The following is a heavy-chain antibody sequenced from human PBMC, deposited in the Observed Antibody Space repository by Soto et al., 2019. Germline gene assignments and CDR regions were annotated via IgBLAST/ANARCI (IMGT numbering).Heavy chain of an antibody. CDR3: ARDEWEGSCYYTGYGMDV. V-gene: IGHV3-30-3*01. CDR2: ISYDGSNK. CDR1: GFTFSSYA. J-gene: IGHJ6*02. D-gene: IGHD3-3*01. Sequence: QVQLVESGGGVVQPGRSLRLSCAASGFTFSSYAMHWVRQAPGKGLEWVAVISYDGSNKYYADSVKGRFTISRDNSKNALYLQMNSLRAEDTAVYYCARDEWEGSCYYTGYGMDVWGQGTTVTVSS.